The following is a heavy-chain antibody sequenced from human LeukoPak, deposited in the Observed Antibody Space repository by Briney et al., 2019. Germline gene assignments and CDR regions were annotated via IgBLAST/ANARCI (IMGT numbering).Heavy chain of an antibody. J-gene: IGHJ4*02. CDR2: INPSGGST. Sequence: ASVKVSCKAPGYTFTGYYMHWVRQAPGQGLEWMGIINPSGGSTSYAQKFQGRVTMTRDMSTSTVYMELSSLRSDDTAVYYCARLWGHIAGDYWGQGTLVTVSS. CDR3: ARLWGHIAGDY. CDR1: GYTFTGYY. V-gene: IGHV1-46*01. D-gene: IGHD6-13*01.